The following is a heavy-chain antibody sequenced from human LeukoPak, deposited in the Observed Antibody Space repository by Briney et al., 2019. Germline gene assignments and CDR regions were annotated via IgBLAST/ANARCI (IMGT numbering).Heavy chain of an antibody. J-gene: IGHJ6*02. V-gene: IGHV1-69*13. CDR3: ARVALWFGAATRDYYYGMDV. D-gene: IGHD3-10*01. Sequence: SVKVSCKASGGTFSSYAISWVRQAPGQGLEWMGGIIPIFGTANYAQKFQGRVTITAHESTSTAYMELSSLRSEDTAVYYCARVALWFGAATRDYYYGMDVWGQGTTVTVSS. CDR2: IIPIFGTA. CDR1: GGTFSSYA.